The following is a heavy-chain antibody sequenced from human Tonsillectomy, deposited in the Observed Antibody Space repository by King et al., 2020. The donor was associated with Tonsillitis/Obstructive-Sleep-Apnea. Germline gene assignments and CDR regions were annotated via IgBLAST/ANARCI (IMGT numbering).Heavy chain of an antibody. D-gene: IGHD3-22*01. CDR2: LYYSGST. V-gene: IGHV4-39*01. CDR1: GGSISTSSYY. J-gene: IGHJ4*02. Sequence: QLQESGPGLVKPSETLSLTCTVSGGSISTSSYYWGWIRQPPGKGLEWIGNLYYSGSTYYNPSLRSRVTISVDTSKNQFSLKLSSVTAADTAVYYCAAILLSHYSDSVGYIDYWGQGTLVTVSS. CDR3: AAILLSHYSDSVGYIDY.